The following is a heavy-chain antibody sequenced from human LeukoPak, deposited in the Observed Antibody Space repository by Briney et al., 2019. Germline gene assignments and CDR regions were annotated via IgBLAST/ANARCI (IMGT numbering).Heavy chain of an antibody. J-gene: IGHJ4*02. CDR3: AKSRSDWYNFDY. CDR1: GLTFSSYS. Sequence: PGGSLRLSCAASGLTFSSYSMNSVRQAPGKGLEWVSSISSSSSYIYYADSVKGRFTIPRDNSKNTLYLEMNSLRVEDTAVYYCAKSRSDWYNFDYWGQGTLVTVSS. V-gene: IGHV3-21*04. D-gene: IGHD6-19*01. CDR2: ISSSSSYI.